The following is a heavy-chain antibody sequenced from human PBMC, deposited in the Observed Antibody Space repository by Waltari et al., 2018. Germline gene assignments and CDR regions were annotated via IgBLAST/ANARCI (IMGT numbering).Heavy chain of an antibody. CDR3: ARTTAHSYYYYYYYLDV. D-gene: IGHD4-17*01. Sequence: VQLVESGGGLVQPGGSLRLSCAASGFTFSSYWMSWIRQPPGKGLEWIGYIYYSVSTYYNPSLKRRVTISGDTSKNQFSLKLSSVTAADTAVYYCARTTAHSYYYYYYYLDVWGNVTTGTVSS. V-gene: IGHV4-30-4*08. J-gene: IGHJ6*03. CDR2: IYYSVST. CDR1: GFTFSSYW.